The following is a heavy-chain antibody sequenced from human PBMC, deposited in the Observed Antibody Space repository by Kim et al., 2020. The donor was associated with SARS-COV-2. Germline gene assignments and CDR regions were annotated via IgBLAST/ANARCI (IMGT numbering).Heavy chain of an antibody. CDR1: GFTFSSYY. CDR2: IGTAGDT. V-gene: IGHV3-13*04. D-gene: IGHD4-17*01. Sequence: GGSLRLSCAASGFTFSSYYMHWVRQATGNGLEWVSAIGTAGDTYYPGSVKGRFTISRENAKNSLYLQMNSLRAGDTAVYYCARGAADGDYRPFDYWGQGTLVTVSS. J-gene: IGHJ4*02. CDR3: ARGAADGDYRPFDY.